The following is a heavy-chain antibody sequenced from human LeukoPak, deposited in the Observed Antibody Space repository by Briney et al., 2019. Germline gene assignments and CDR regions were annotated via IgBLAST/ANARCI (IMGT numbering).Heavy chain of an antibody. J-gene: IGHJ4*02. Sequence: GRSLRLSCAASGFTFSSYAMHWVRQAPAKGLEWVAVISYDGSNKYYADSVKGRFTISRDNSKNTLYLQMNSLRAEDTAVYYCARDADYGGYVVDYWGQGTLVTVSS. V-gene: IGHV3-30-3*01. CDR1: GFTFSSYA. CDR2: ISYDGSNK. CDR3: ARDADYGGYVVDY. D-gene: IGHD4-17*01.